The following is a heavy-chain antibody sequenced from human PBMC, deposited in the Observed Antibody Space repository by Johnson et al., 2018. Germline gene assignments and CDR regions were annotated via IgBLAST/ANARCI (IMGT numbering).Heavy chain of an antibody. V-gene: IGHV3-9*01. D-gene: IGHD2-8*01. CDR2: ISWNSGSI. CDR3: AKANGAYMYYRNRDAAFDI. J-gene: IGHJ3*02. CDR1: GFTFDDYA. Sequence: VQLVESGGGLVQPGRSLRLSCAASGFTFDDYAMHWVRQAPGKGLEWVSGISWNSGSIGYADSVKGRFTISRDNAKNSLYLQMNSLRAEETALYYCAKANGAYMYYRNRDAAFDIWGQGTMVTVSS.